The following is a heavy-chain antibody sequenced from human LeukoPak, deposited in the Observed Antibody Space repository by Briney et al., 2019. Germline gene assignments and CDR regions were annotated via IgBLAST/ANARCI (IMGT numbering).Heavy chain of an antibody. D-gene: IGHD6-13*01. CDR1: GGSISSYY. CDR2: ISYSGST. J-gene: IGHJ6*02. CDR3: ASQVSSSWAYGMDV. V-gene: IGHV4-59*08. Sequence: SETLSLTCTVSGGSISSYYWSWIRQPPGKGLEWMGYISYSGSTNYNPSLKSRVTISVDTSKNQFSLKLSSVTAADTAVYYCASQVSSSWAYGMDVWGQGTTVTVSS.